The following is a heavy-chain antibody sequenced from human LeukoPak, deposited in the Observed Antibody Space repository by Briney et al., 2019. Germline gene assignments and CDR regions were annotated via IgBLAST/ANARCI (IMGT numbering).Heavy chain of an antibody. CDR1: GGSFSNYY. CDR2: INDSGRI. CDR3: ARRWNYGRNYYIDV. V-gene: IGHV4-34*01. Sequence: SETLSLTCAVYGGSFSNYYWSWIRQPPGKGLEWIGEINDSGRINYNPSLLSRVTVSVDPSKNQFSLSLTSVTATDTAAYYCARRWNYGRNYYIDVWGKGATVSVSS. J-gene: IGHJ6*03. D-gene: IGHD1-7*01.